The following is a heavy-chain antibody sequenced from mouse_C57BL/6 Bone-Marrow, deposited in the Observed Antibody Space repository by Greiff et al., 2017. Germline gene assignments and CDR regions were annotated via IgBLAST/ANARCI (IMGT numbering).Heavy chain of an antibody. CDR1: GYAFSSSW. V-gene: IGHV1-82*01. J-gene: IGHJ4*01. Sequence: VQLQQSGPELVKPGASVKISCKASGYAFSSSWMNWVKQRPGKGLEWIGRIYPGDGDTNYNGKFKGKATLTADKSSSTAYMQLSSLTSEDSAVYFCARERRIYYGYDGYAMDYWGQGTSVTVSS. CDR2: IYPGDGDT. CDR3: ARERRIYYGYDGYAMDY. D-gene: IGHD2-2*01.